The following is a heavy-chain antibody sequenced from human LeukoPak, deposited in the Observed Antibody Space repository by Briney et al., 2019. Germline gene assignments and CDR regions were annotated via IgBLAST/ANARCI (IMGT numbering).Heavy chain of an antibody. V-gene: IGHV4-39*01. CDR3: ATLNDYGDYGRDY. Sequence: SETLSLTCTVFGRSISSSSYYWGWIRQPPGKGLERIGSIYYSGSTYYNPSLKSRVTISVDTSKNQFSLKLRSVTAADTAVYYCATLNDYGDYGRDYWGQGTLVTVSS. CDR1: GRSISSSSYY. CDR2: IYYSGST. D-gene: IGHD4-17*01. J-gene: IGHJ4*02.